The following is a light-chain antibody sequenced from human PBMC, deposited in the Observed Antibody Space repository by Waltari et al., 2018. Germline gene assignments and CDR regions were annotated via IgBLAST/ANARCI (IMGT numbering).Light chain of an antibody. Sequence: QSALTQPASVSGSPGQPITISCTGTSSDVGSYNLVSWYQHYPGKAPKLMIYEVKKRPSGVSNRFSGSKSGNTASLTISGLQAEDEADYYCCSYAGSYVFGTGTKVTVL. J-gene: IGLJ1*01. CDR2: EVK. CDR3: CSYAGSYV. V-gene: IGLV2-23*02. CDR1: SSDVGSYNL.